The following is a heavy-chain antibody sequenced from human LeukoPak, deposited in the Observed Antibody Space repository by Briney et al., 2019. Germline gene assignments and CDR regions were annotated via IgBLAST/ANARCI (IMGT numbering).Heavy chain of an antibody. V-gene: IGHV3-66*01. J-gene: IGHJ6*02. Sequence: GGSLRLSCAASGFTVSSNYMSWVRQAPGKGLEWVSVIYSGGSTYYADSVKGRFTISRDNSKNTPYLQMNSLRAEDTAVYYCARDFTYYYYGMDVWGQGTTVTVSS. CDR2: IYSGGST. CDR3: ARDFTYYYYGMDV. CDR1: GFTVSSNY.